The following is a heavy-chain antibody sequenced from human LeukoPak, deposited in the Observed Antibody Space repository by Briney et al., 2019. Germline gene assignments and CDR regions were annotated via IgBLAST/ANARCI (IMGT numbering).Heavy chain of an antibody. J-gene: IGHJ4*02. CDR2: INPISGST. Sequence: ASVXVXCXASGYTFSSYYMQWVRQAPGQGLXWMGIINPISGSTTYAQKFQGRVTITTDESTSTAYMELSSLRSEDTAVYYCASGSAAGPDPLDYWGQGTLVTVSS. CDR3: ASGSAAGPDPLDY. V-gene: IGHV1-46*01. D-gene: IGHD6-13*01. CDR1: GYTFSSYY.